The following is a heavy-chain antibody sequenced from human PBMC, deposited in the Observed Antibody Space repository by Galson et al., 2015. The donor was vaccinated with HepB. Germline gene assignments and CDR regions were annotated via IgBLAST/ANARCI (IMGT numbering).Heavy chain of an antibody. J-gene: IGHJ4*02. Sequence: SLRLSCAASGFTFSSYAMHWVRQAPGKGLEWVAVISYDGSNKYYADSVKGRFTISRDNSKNTLYLQMNSLRAEDTAVYYCARSRSGCHDYWGQGTLVTVSS. CDR1: GFTFSSYA. V-gene: IGHV3-30*04. CDR2: ISYDGSNK. CDR3: ARSRSGCHDY. D-gene: IGHD6-19*01.